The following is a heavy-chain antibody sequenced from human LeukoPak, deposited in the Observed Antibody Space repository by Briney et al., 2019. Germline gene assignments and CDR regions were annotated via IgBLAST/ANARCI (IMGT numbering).Heavy chain of an antibody. V-gene: IGHV1-69*13. CDR3: TFSGYYYGYDY. CDR2: IIPIFGTA. J-gene: IGHJ4*02. CDR1: GGTFSSYA. Sequence: GASVKVSCKASGGTFSSYAISWVRQAPGQGLEWMGGIIPIFGTANYAQKFQGRVTITADESRSTAYMELSSLRSEDTAVYYCTFSGYYYGYDYWGQGTLVTVSS. D-gene: IGHD3-22*01.